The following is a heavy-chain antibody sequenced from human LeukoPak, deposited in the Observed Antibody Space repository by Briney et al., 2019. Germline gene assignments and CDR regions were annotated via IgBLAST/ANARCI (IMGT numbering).Heavy chain of an antibody. J-gene: IGHJ4*02. V-gene: IGHV3-30-3*01. CDR3: ARFGEATLFDY. CDR2: ISYDGSNK. Sequence: SCKASGYTFTSYYMHWVRQAPGKGLEWVAVISYDGSNKYYADSVKGRFTISRDNSKNTLYLQMNSLRAEDTAVYYCARFGEATLFDYWGQGTLVTVSS. CDR1: GYTFTSYY. D-gene: IGHD3-10*01.